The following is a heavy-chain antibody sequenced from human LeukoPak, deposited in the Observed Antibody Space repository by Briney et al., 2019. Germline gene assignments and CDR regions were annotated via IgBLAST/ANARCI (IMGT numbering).Heavy chain of an antibody. J-gene: IGHJ2*01. CDR1: GGSISSSRYY. CDR3: ARGVTMIVVVIHDWYFDL. V-gene: IGHV4-39*01. Sequence: SETLSLTCTVSGGSISSSRYYWGWIRQPPGKGLEWIGNIYYSGRTYYNPSLKSRVTISVDTPKNQFSLKLSSVTAADTAVYYCARGVTMIVVVIHDWYFDLWGRGTLVTVSS. D-gene: IGHD3-22*01. CDR2: IYYSGRT.